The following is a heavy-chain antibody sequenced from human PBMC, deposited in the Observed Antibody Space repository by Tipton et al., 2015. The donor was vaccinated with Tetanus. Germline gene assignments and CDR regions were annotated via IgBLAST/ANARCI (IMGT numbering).Heavy chain of an antibody. J-gene: IGHJ5*01. CDR1: GFTFSSYS. V-gene: IGHV3-48*02. CDR3: ARRGEARANWFDS. D-gene: IGHD2-21*01. Sequence: GSLRLSCEGSGFTFSSYSMNWVRQAPGKGLEWVSYISYSSTSKYYADSVKGRFAISRDNAKNSLYLQMNTLRDDDTAVYYCARRGEARANWFDSWGQGTLVTVSS. CDR2: ISYSSTSK.